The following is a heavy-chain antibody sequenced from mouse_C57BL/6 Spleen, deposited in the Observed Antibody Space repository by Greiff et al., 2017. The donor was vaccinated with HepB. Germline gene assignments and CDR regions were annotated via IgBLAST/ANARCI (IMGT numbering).Heavy chain of an antibody. Sequence: VQLQQSGAELVRPGTSVKLSCKASGYTFTSYWMHWVKQRPGQGLEWIGVIDPSDSYTNYNQKFKGKATLTVDTSSSTAYMQLSSLTSEDSAVYYCARERRADGPWLAYWGQGTLVTVSA. V-gene: IGHV1-59*01. CDR2: IDPSDSYT. CDR3: ARERRADGPWLAY. J-gene: IGHJ3*01. D-gene: IGHD2-3*01. CDR1: GYTFTSYW.